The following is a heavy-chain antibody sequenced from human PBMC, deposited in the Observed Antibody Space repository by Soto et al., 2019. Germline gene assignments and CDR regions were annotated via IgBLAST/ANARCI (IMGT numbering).Heavy chain of an antibody. D-gene: IGHD4-17*01. CDR3: TRESWDYGDPKWYFDL. CDR1: GFTFGDYG. J-gene: IGHJ2*01. V-gene: IGHV3-49*05. CDR2: IRSKSYGKTT. Sequence: EVQLVESRGGLVRPGRSLRLSCSTSGFTFGDYGMTWFRHAPGKGLEWVGLIRSKSYGKTTEYAASATDRFTISRDDSKRIAYLQMNSLKADDTAVYYCTRESWDYGDPKWYFDLWGHGTLVTVSS.